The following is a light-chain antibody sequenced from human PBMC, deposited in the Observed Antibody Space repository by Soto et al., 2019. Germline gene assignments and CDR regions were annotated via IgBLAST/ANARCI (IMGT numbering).Light chain of an antibody. CDR2: AAS. CDR1: QGMRND. CDR3: LQHSFFPLT. J-gene: IGKJ4*01. Sequence: DVQMTQSPSSLSASVGDRVTITCRASQGMRNDLGWYQQKPGKAPRRLIYAASSLHSGVPSRFRGSGFGTEFTLTISSLQPEDFAAYYCLQHSFFPLTFGGGTKVDIK. V-gene: IGKV1-17*01.